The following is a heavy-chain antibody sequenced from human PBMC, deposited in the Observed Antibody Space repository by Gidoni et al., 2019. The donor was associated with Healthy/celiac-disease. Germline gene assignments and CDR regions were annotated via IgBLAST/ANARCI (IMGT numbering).Heavy chain of an antibody. J-gene: IGHJ5*02. D-gene: IGHD3-3*01. CDR3: ARHDRTYDDFWSGYAAWFDP. V-gene: IGHV4-39*01. Sequence: QLQLQESGPRLVTPSETLSLTCTVSGGSIIRRCYYWGWIRQPPGRGLEWIGSIYYSGSNYYNPSLKNRCTRSVDTSKNQFSLMLSSVTAAETAVYYCARHDRTYDDFWSGYAAWFDPWGQGTLVTVSS. CDR2: IYYSGSN. CDR1: GGSIIRRCYY.